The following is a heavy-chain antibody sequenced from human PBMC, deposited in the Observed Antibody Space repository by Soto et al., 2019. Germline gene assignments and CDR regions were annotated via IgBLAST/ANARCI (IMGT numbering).Heavy chain of an antibody. J-gene: IGHJ4*02. D-gene: IGHD5-18*01. CDR2: IYPGDSDT. V-gene: IGHV5-51*01. Sequence: PGESLKICYKGSGYSFVSYWVAWVRQMPGKGLEWMGSIYPGDSDTTYSPSIQGQVTISADKSSTTVYLQWNTLKASDTARYYCAKTDGYEVDYWGQGTQVTVSS. CDR1: GYSFVSYW. CDR3: AKTDGYEVDY.